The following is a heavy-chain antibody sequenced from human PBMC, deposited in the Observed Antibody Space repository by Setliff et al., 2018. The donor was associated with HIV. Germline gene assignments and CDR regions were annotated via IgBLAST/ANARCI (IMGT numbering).Heavy chain of an antibody. V-gene: IGHV4-61*09. J-gene: IGHJ4*02. CDR2: IYTSGST. CDR1: GVSITNGGYY. Sequence: SETLSLTCTVSGVSITNGGYYWSWIRQPAGKGLEWIGHIYTSGSTNFNPSLKSRVTISMDMSKNQFSLKLTSLTAADTAVYYCARGSGTFYYVLTFGPWGQGTLVTVSS. CDR3: ARGSGTFYYVLTFGP. D-gene: IGHD3-9*01.